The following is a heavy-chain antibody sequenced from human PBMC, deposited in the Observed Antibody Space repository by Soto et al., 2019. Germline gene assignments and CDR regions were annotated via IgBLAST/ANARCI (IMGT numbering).Heavy chain of an antibody. CDR1: AFIFMRYA. CDR2: ISGSGGST. Sequence: GCRGLAYASSAFIFMRYAMSWVRQAPGKGLEWVSAISGSGGSTYYADSVKGRFTISRDNSKNTLYLQMNSLSAEDTAVYYCAKDAIVYYDFWSGSLGTQYYFDYWGQGTLVTVSS. J-gene: IGHJ4*02. CDR3: AKDAIVYYDFWSGSLGTQYYFDY. D-gene: IGHD3-3*01. V-gene: IGHV3-23*01.